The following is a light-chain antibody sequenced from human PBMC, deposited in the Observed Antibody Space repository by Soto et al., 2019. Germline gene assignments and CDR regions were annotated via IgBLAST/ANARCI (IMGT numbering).Light chain of an antibody. CDR1: QSVTNNY. V-gene: IGKV3-20*01. Sequence: EIVLTQSPGTLSLSPGERATLSCRASQSVTNNYLAWFQQKPGQAPRLLMYGASSRATGIPARFSGSGSGTDFTLTISRLEPEDFAVYYCQQYSSSPSITFGQGTRLEIK. J-gene: IGKJ5*01. CDR2: GAS. CDR3: QQYSSSPSIT.